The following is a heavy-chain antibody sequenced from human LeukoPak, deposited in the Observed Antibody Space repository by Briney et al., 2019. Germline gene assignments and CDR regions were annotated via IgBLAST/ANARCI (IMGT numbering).Heavy chain of an antibody. CDR2: ISPILGIA. CDR1: GGTFSSYA. D-gene: IGHD3-22*01. J-gene: IGHJ4*02. Sequence: GSSVKVSCKASGGTFSSYAISWVRQAPGQGLEWMGRISPILGIANYAQKFQGRVTITADKSTSTAYMELSSLRSEDTAVYYCARDPGVYDSSGLFDYWGQGTLVTVSS. CDR3: ARDPGVYDSSGLFDY. V-gene: IGHV1-69*04.